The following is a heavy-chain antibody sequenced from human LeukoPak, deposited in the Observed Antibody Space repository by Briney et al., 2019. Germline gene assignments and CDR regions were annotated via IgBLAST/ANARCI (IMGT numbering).Heavy chain of an antibody. Sequence: SETLSLTCAVYGGSFSGYYRSWIRQPPGKGLEWIGEINHSGSANYNPSLKSRVTISVDTSKNQFSLKLSSVTAADTAVYYCARGRGIAAAGPYYFDYWGQGTLVTVSS. CDR1: GGSFSGYY. J-gene: IGHJ4*02. CDR3: ARGRGIAAAGPYYFDY. D-gene: IGHD6-13*01. CDR2: INHSGSA. V-gene: IGHV4-34*01.